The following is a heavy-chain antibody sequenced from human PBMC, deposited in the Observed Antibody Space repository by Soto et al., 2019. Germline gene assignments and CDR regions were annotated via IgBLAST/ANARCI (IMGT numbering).Heavy chain of an antibody. D-gene: IGHD6-13*01. Sequence: ASVKVSCKVSGYTLTELSMHWVRQAPGKGLEWMGGFDPEDGETIYAQKFQGRVTMTEDTSTDTAYMELSSLRSEDTAVYYCATVLAGYSPYYFDYWGQGTLVTVYS. CDR2: FDPEDGET. V-gene: IGHV1-24*01. J-gene: IGHJ4*02. CDR3: ATVLAGYSPYYFDY. CDR1: GYTLTELS.